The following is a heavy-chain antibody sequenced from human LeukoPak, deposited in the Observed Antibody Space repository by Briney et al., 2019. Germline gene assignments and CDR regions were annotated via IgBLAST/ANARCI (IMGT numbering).Heavy chain of an antibody. CDR3: ARSVVVVAATFPEYYFDY. CDR2: IWYDGSNK. J-gene: IGHJ4*02. D-gene: IGHD2-15*01. CDR1: GFTFSDHY. Sequence: GGSLRLSCAASGFTFSDHYMDWVRQAPGEGLEWVAVIWYDGSNKYYADSVKGRFTISRDNSKNTLYLQMNSLRAEDTAVYYCARSVVVVAATFPEYYFDYWGQGTLVTVSS. V-gene: IGHV3-33*08.